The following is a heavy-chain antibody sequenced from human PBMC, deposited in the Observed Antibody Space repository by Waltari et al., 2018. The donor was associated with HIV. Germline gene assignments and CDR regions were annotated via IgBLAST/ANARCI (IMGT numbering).Heavy chain of an antibody. CDR1: GYTFTDYY. J-gene: IGHJ6*02. V-gene: IGHV1-69-2*01. D-gene: IGHD3-10*01. Sequence: EVQLVQSGAEVKKPGATVKISCKVSGYTFTDYYMHWVQQAPGKGLEWMGLVDPEDGETIYAEKFQGRVTITADTSTDTAYMELSSLRSEDTAVYYCATASTYYYGSGYHYGMDVWGQGTTVTVSS. CDR3: ATASTYYYGSGYHYGMDV. CDR2: VDPEDGET.